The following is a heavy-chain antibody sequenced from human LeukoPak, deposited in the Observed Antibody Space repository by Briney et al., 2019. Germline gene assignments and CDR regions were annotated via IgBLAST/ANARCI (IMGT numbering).Heavy chain of an antibody. D-gene: IGHD4/OR15-4a*01. Sequence: PGGSLRLSCAASGFTFSSYSMNWVRQAPGKGLEWVSYISSSSSTIYYADSVKGRFTISRDNAKNSLYLQMNSLRAEDTAVYYCARTRTLLTPFFDYWGQGTLVTVPS. CDR2: ISSSSSTI. CDR3: ARTRTLLTPFFDY. V-gene: IGHV3-48*01. J-gene: IGHJ4*02. CDR1: GFTFSSYS.